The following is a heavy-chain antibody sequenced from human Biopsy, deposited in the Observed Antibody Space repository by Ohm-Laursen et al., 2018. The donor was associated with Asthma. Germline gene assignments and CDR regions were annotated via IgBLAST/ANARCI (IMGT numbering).Heavy chain of an antibody. CDR1: GYTFIGCH. Sequence: VASVKVSCKASGYTFIGCHIHWMRQAPGQGLEWMGRINPNSGGTNYAQKFQGRVTMTRDTSISTAYMGVSRLRSDDTAVYYRARGQKSAGDRWFDPWGQGTLVTVSS. CDR3: ARGQKSAGDRWFDP. D-gene: IGHD6-13*01. J-gene: IGHJ5*02. V-gene: IGHV1-2*06. CDR2: INPNSGGT.